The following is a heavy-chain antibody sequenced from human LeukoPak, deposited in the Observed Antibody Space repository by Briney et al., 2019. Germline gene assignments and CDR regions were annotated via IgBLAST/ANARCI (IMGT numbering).Heavy chain of an antibody. J-gene: IGHJ2*01. CDR1: GGSISSSNW. CDR3: ASRDYGDWYFDL. V-gene: IGHV4-4*02. Sequence: SETLSLTCAVSGGSISSSNWWSWVRQPPGKGLEWIGEIYHSGSTNYNPSRKSRVTISVDKSKNQFSLKLSSVTAADTAVYYCASRDYGDWYFDLWGRGTLVTVSS. D-gene: IGHD4-17*01. CDR2: IYHSGST.